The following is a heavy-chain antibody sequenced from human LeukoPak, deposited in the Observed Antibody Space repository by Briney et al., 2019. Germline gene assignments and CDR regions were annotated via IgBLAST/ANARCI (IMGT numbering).Heavy chain of an antibody. CDR3: ATDFYDST. Sequence: GGSLRLSCATSGFTFSNAWMNWVRQAPGKGLEWVGRIRSNSDGGTIDYAAPVKGRFTLSRDDSKTTLYLQMNSLQTEDTAVYYCATDFYDSTWGQGTLVTVPS. D-gene: IGHD3-22*01. CDR1: GFTFSNAW. V-gene: IGHV3-15*07. J-gene: IGHJ5*02. CDR2: IRSNSDGGTI.